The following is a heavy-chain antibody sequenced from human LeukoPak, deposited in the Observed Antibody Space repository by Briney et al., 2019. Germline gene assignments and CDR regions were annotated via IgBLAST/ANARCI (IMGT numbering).Heavy chain of an antibody. CDR1: GFTFDDYG. Sequence: GGSLRLSCAASGFTFDDYGMSWVRQAPGKGLEWVSGINWNGGSTGYADSVKGRFTISRDNAKNSLYLQMNSLRAEDTALYYCARDPPRIAARNGTNGYWGQGTLVTVSS. J-gene: IGHJ4*02. D-gene: IGHD6-6*01. CDR2: INWNGGST. CDR3: ARDPPRIAARNGTNGY. V-gene: IGHV3-20*04.